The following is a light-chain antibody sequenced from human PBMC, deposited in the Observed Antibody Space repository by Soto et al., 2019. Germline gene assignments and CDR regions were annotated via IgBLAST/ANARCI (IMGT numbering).Light chain of an antibody. CDR1: QSVSTY. J-gene: IGKJ1*01. Sequence: DIVLTQSPATLSLSPGERATLSCRASQSVSTYLAWYQQKPGQAPRLFIYDASTRATGIPARFSGSGSGTEFTLAISSLQSEDFAVYYCQQYNNWPRTFGQGTKVDIK. CDR2: DAS. V-gene: IGKV3-15*01. CDR3: QQYNNWPRT.